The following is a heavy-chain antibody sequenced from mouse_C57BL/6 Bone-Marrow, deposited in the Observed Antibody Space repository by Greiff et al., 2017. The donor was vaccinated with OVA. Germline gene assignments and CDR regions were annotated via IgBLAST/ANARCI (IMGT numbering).Heavy chain of an antibody. CDR1: GYTFTDYY. J-gene: IGHJ2*01. V-gene: IGHV1-76*01. D-gene: IGHD1-2*01. CDR3: ARGDYYGLFDY. Sequence: QVTLKVSGAELVRPGASVKLSCKAPGYTFTDYYINWVKQRPGQGLEWIARIYPGSGNTYYNEKFKGKATLTAEKSSSTAYMQLSSLTSEDSAVYFCARGDYYGLFDYWGQGTTLTVSS. CDR2: IYPGSGNT.